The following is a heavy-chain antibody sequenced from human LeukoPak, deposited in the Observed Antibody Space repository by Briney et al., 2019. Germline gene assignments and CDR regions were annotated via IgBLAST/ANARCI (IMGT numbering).Heavy chain of an antibody. J-gene: IGHJ6*04. V-gene: IGHV5-51*01. D-gene: IGHD3-10*01. CDR3: ASSYYYGSGNYFPYGMDV. CDR1: GYSFTSYW. Sequence: GESLKISCKGSGYSFTSYWIGWVRQMPGKGLEWMGIIYPGDSDTRYSPSFQGQVTISADKSISTAYLQWSSLKASDTAMYYCASSYYYGSGNYFPYGMDVWGKGTTVTVSS. CDR2: IYPGDSDT.